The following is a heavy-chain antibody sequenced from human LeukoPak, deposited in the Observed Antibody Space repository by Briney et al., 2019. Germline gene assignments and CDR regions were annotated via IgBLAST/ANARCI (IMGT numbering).Heavy chain of an antibody. D-gene: IGHD5-18*01. Sequence: ASVKVSCKASGYTFTSYYMHWVRQAPGQGLEWMGWISAYNGNTNYAQKLQGRVTMTTDTSTSTAYMELRSLRSDDTAVYYCARDRNLYSSCPYYWGQGTLVTVSS. CDR2: ISAYNGNT. CDR3: ARDRNLYSSCPYY. J-gene: IGHJ4*02. CDR1: GYTFTSYY. V-gene: IGHV1-18*04.